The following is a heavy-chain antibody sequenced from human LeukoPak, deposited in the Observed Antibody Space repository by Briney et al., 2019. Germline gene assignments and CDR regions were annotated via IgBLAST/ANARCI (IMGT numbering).Heavy chain of an antibody. Sequence: GGSLRLSCAASGFTFSSYGMSWVRQAPGKGLEWVSAISGSGGSTYYADSVKGRFTISRDNSKNTLYLQMNSLTSDDTAVYFCAKADTFENYFDSWGQGTLVTVSS. CDR2: ISGSGGST. V-gene: IGHV3-23*01. CDR3: AKADTFENYFDS. J-gene: IGHJ4*02. D-gene: IGHD3-9*01. CDR1: GFTFSSYG.